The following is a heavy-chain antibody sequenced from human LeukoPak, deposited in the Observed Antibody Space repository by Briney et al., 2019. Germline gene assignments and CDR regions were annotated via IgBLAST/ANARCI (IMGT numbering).Heavy chain of an antibody. CDR2: INHSGST. CDR1: GGSFSGYY. J-gene: IGHJ6*03. V-gene: IGHV4-34*01. D-gene: IGHD3-10*01. Sequence: SETLSLTCAVYGGSFSGYYWSWIRQPPGKGLEWIGEINHSGSTNYNPSLKSRVTISVETSKHEFSLKLSSVTAADTAVYYCARLRRYYGSGSYQIIAYRYYYMDVWGKGTTVTISS. CDR3: ARLRRYYGSGSYQIIAYRYYYMDV.